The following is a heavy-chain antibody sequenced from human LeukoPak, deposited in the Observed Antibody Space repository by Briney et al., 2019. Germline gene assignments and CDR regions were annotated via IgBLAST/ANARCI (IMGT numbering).Heavy chain of an antibody. V-gene: IGHV3-23*01. Sequence: GGSLRLSCAASGLTFSTYAMSWVGQAPGKGLEWVSAISGSGTNTYYADSVKGRFTISRDNSQDTLYLQMNSLRAEDTAVYFCARVRDYILFSKWGILDYWGQGTLVTVSS. J-gene: IGHJ4*02. CDR2: ISGSGTNT. CDR3: ARVRDYILFSKWGILDY. CDR1: GLTFSTYA. D-gene: IGHD2/OR15-2a*01.